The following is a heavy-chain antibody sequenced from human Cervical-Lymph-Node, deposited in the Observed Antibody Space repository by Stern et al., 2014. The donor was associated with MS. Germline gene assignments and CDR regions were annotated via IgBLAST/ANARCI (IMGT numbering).Heavy chain of an antibody. J-gene: IGHJ4*02. CDR3: ARSPENDFWSGYSDY. CDR2: ISTYNGNT. D-gene: IGHD3-3*01. CDR1: GYTFTNYG. Sequence: QVQLLQPGAEVKKPGASVKVSCKASGYTFTNYGISWVRQAPGQGLQWMGWISTYNGNTNYEQKIQGRVTMTTDTSTSTAYMELRSLRSDDAAVYYCARSPENDFWSGYSDYWGQGTLVTVSS. V-gene: IGHV1-18*04.